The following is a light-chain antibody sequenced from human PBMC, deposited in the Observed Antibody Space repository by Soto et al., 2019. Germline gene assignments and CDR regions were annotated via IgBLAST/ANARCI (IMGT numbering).Light chain of an antibody. Sequence: DIQMTHFPSTLSASLGDRVTITCGASQSISSWLAWYQQKPGKAPKLLIYKASSLESGVPSRFSGSGSGTEFTLTISSLQPEDFATYYCQQATSFPRTFGQGTKVDI. CDR2: KAS. J-gene: IGKJ1*01. CDR1: QSISSW. CDR3: QQATSFPRT. V-gene: IGKV1-5*03.